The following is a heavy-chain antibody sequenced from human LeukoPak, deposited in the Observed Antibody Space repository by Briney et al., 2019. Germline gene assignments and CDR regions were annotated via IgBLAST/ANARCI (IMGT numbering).Heavy chain of an antibody. CDR2: INPNPGGT. V-gene: IGHV1-2*02. D-gene: IGHD2-2*01. CDR1: RYTFTGYY. CDR3: ASTSLPLWPAAITSGYMDV. Sequence: ASLKLSCKPSRYTFTGYYMHSVRQSPGQRRECMRWINPNPGGTASAQTFQGRVPMTRAPSTSTAYMALSRLTSADAAVYYCASTSLPLWPAAITSGYMDVWGKGTTVTVSS. J-gene: IGHJ6*03.